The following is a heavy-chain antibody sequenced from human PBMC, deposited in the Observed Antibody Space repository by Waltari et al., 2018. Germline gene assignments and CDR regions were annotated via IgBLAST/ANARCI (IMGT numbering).Heavy chain of an antibody. D-gene: IGHD6-19*01. V-gene: IGHV3-7*01. Sequence: EVQLVESGGGLVQPGGSLRLSCSASVFSLSTYWMTWVRKAPGRGLEWVANIKQDGSAKYYVDSVRGRSTISRDNANNSLFLQINSLRDDDTAVYYCVTDVSGWYVNWGQGTSVTVSS. CDR3: VTDVSGWYVN. J-gene: IGHJ4*02. CDR2: IKQDGSAK. CDR1: VFSLSTYW.